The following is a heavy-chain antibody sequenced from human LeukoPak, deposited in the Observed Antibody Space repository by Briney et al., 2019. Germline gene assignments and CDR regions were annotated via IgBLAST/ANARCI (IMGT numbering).Heavy chain of an antibody. V-gene: IGHV1-8*01. Sequence: ASVTVSCKASGYTFTIYDINWVRQATGQGLEWMGWMNPNSGNTGYAQKFQGRVTMTRNTSISTAYMELSSLRSEDTAVYYCARGAYYYGSGSYYRGPYYYMDVWGKGTTVTVSS. CDR1: GYTFTIYD. J-gene: IGHJ6*03. CDR3: ARGAYYYGSGSYYRGPYYYMDV. CDR2: MNPNSGNT. D-gene: IGHD3-10*01.